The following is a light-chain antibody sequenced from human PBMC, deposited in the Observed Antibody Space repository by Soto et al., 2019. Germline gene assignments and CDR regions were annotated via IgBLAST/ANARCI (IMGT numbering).Light chain of an antibody. CDR3: QQHNYWPS. J-gene: IGKJ2*01. CDR2: GAS. V-gene: IGKV3-15*01. CDR1: QSVGSN. Sequence: EIVMTQSPVTLSVSPGERATLSCRASQSVGSNLAWYQQKPGQAPRLLLYGASTRATGIPSRFSGSGSGTEFTLTITSLQSEDFAVYYCQQHNYWPSFGQGTKLEFK.